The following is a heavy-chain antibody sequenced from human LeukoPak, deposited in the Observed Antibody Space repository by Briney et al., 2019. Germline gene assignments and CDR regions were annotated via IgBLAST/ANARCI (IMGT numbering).Heavy chain of an antibody. Sequence: SETLSLTCAVYGGSLSGYYWNWVRQSPGKGLEWIGEINHSGTTNYNPSLKSRVTISVDTSKNQFSLRLTSVTAADTAVYYCARFPCSGDSCYSGIRALDIWGQGTMVTVSS. CDR2: INHSGTT. J-gene: IGHJ3*02. CDR1: GGSLSGYY. D-gene: IGHD2-15*01. CDR3: ARFPCSGDSCYSGIRALDI. V-gene: IGHV4-34*01.